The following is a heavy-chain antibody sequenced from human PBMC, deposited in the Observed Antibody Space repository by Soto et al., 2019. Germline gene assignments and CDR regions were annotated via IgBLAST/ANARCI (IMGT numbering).Heavy chain of an antibody. CDR3: ARDRSSSGWYEWQYFQH. V-gene: IGHV4-59*01. CDR1: GGSISSYY. CDR2: IYYSGST. D-gene: IGHD6-19*01. J-gene: IGHJ1*01. Sequence: PSETLSLTCTVSGGSISSYYWSWIRQPPGKGLEWIGYIYYSGSTNYNPSLKSRVTISVDTSKNQFSLKLSSVTAADTAVYYCARDRSSSGWYEWQYFQHWGQGTLVTVSS.